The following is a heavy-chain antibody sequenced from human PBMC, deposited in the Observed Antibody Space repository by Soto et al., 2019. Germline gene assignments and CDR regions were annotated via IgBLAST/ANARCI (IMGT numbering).Heavy chain of an antibody. J-gene: IGHJ6*02. CDR2: IYYSGST. CDR1: GGSIRRYY. CDR3: ARVPPIQLWSRDYGMEV. Sequence: PSETLSLTCTGSGGSIRRYYWSWIRQPPGKGLEWSGYIYYSGSTNYNPSLKGRVTISVDTSKNQFSLKLSSVTAADTDVYYCARVPPIQLWSRDYGMEVWGQGTTVTLS. D-gene: IGHD5-18*01. V-gene: IGHV4-59*01.